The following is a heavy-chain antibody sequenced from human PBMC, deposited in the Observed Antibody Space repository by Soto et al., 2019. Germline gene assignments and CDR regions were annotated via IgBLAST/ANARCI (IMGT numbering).Heavy chain of an antibody. Sequence: QVQLQESGPGLVKPSQTLSLTCTVSGGSISSGGYYWTWIRQHPGKGLEWIGYIYYSESTNYNPSLKSRVTISIDTSESQFSLKLSSVTVADTAVYYCARSDSSGKTWYYFDYWGQGTLVTVSS. CDR2: IYYSEST. CDR1: GGSISSGGYY. D-gene: IGHD3-22*01. CDR3: ARSDSSGKTWYYFDY. V-gene: IGHV4-31*03. J-gene: IGHJ4*02.